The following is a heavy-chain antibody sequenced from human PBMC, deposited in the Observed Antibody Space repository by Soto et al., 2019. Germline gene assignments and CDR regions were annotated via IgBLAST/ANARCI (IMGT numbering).Heavy chain of an antibody. CDR3: ERAGQYYDSSGYVN. CDR2: ISVYNGNT. D-gene: IGHD3-22*01. Sequence: QVKLVQSGTEVKKPGASLKVSCKASGYSFATSGISWVRQAPGQGLEWMVWISVYNGNTNYDQKLHDRVTMTTDTSTTTAYLELRSLRSDDTAVYYCERAGQYYDSSGYVNWGQGTLVTVSS. CDR1: GYSFATSG. J-gene: IGHJ4*02. V-gene: IGHV1-18*01.